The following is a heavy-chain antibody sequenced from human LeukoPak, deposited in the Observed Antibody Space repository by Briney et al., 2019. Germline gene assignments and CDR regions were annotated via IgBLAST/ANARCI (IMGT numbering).Heavy chain of an antibody. CDR2: ISAYNGHT. J-gene: IGHJ4*02. V-gene: IGHV1-18*04. D-gene: IGHD3-10*01. CDR1: GYTFTGYY. CDR3: ARDGERELIVSSYFDY. Sequence: ASVKVSCKASGYTFTGYYMHWVRQAPGQGLEWMGWISAYNGHTHNAQRFQDRVTMATDTSTSTAYMELRSLTSDDTAVYYCARDGERELIVSSYFDYWGQGTLVTVSS.